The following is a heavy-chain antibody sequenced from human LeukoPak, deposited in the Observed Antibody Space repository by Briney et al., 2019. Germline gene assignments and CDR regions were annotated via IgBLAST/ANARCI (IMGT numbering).Heavy chain of an antibody. J-gene: IGHJ4*02. CDR2: ISSSSSYI. CDR3: ARDDIVVVPAAMQIDY. Sequence: GGSLRLSCAASGLTFSSYSMNWVRQAPGKGLEWVSSISSSSSYIYYADSVKGRFTISRDNAKNSLYLQMNSLRAEDTAVYYCARDDIVVVPAAMQIDYWGQGTLVTVSS. D-gene: IGHD2-2*01. V-gene: IGHV3-21*01. CDR1: GLTFSSYS.